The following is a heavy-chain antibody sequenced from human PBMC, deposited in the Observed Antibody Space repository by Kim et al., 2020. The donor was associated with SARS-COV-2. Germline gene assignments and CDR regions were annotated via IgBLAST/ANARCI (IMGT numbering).Heavy chain of an antibody. V-gene: IGHV3-23*01. J-gene: IGHJ6*02. CDR3: AKVREWVLLWFGELRNPLDYYGMDV. CDR2: ISGSGGST. D-gene: IGHD3-10*01. CDR1: GFTFSSYA. Sequence: GGSLRLSCAASGFTFSSYAMSWVRQAPGKGLEWVSAISGSGGSTYYADSVKGRFTISRDNSKNTLYLQMNSLRAEDTAVYYCAKVREWVLLWFGELRNPLDYYGMDVWGQGTTVTVSS.